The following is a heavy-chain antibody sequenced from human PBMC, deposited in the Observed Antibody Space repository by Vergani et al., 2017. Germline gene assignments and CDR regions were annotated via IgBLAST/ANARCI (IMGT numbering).Heavy chain of an antibody. J-gene: IGHJ4*02. D-gene: IGHD3-16*01. CDR3: AKRFRDWGIDY. V-gene: IGHV3-30*02. CDR1: GFTLSNYD. Sequence: QVQLVESGGGVVQRGGSLRLSCATSGFTLSNYDMQWIRQGPGKGLEFVAFIQFDGSNQYYADSVKGRFTLSRDFSKNTLYLQMNSLGTDDTATYYCAKRFRDWGIDYWGQGTQVIVSS. CDR2: IQFDGSNQ.